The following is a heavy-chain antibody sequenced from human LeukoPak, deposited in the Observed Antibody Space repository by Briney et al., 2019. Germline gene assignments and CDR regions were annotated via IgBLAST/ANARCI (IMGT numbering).Heavy chain of an antibody. D-gene: IGHD6-6*01. V-gene: IGHV4-34*01. J-gene: IGHJ6*03. CDR1: GGSFSGYY. CDR2: INHSGST. CDR3: ARALAVNSSSPFVFYYYYYMDV. Sequence: SETLSLTCAVYGGSFSGYYWSWIRQPPGKGLEWIGEINHSGSTNYNPSLKSRLTISLDTSKNQFSLKLSSVTAADTAVYYCARALAVNSSSPFVFYYYYYMDVWGKGTTVTVSS.